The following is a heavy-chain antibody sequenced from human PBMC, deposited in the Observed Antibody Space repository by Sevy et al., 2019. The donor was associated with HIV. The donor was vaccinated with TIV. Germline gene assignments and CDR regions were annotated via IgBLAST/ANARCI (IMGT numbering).Heavy chain of an antibody. Sequence: GGSLRLSCAASGFTFSNAWMSWVRQAPGKGLEWVGRIKSNTDGGTTDYSAPVKGRFTISRDDSKNTLYLHMNSLTTEDTAVYYCATYTFSYCLVWDNWFDPWGQGTLVTVSS. CDR3: ATYTFSYCLVWDNWFDP. V-gene: IGHV3-15*01. J-gene: IGHJ5*02. CDR2: IKSNTDGGTT. CDR1: GFTFSNAW. D-gene: IGHD2-8*02.